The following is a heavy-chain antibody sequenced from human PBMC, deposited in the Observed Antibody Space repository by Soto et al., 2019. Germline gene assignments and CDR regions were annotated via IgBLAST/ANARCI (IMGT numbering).Heavy chain of an antibody. Sequence: QVQLVQSGAEEKKPGASVKVSCKASGYTFTSYAMHWVRQAPGQRLEWMGWINAGNGNTKYSQKFQGRVTITRDTSGSTAYLELSSLRSEDTAVYYLAGGLPLAADYWGQGTLVTVSS. V-gene: IGHV1-3*05. CDR1: GYTFTSYA. CDR3: AGGLPLAADY. J-gene: IGHJ4*02. CDR2: INAGNGNT.